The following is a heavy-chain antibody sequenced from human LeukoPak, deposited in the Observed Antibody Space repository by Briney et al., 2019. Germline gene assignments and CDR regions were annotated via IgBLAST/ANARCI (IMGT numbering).Heavy chain of an antibody. CDR2: VSYSGSA. Sequence: SQTLSLTCTVSGDSISNGDFYWSWIRQHPGEGLEWIGHVSYSGSAYYHPSLKSRVTISVDTSKNQFSLKLTSVTAADTAMYYCAVGGQGTKVESWGQGTLVTVSS. V-gene: IGHV4-31*03. CDR3: AVGGQGTKVES. J-gene: IGHJ4*02. CDR1: GDSISNGDFY. D-gene: IGHD3-10*01.